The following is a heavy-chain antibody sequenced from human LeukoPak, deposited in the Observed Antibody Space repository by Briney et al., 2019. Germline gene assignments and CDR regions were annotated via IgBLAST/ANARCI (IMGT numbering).Heavy chain of an antibody. CDR2: ISAYNGNA. J-gene: IGHJ4*02. Sequence: ASVKVSCKASGYTFTSYGISWVRQAPGQGLEWMGWISAYNGNANYAQKLQGRVTMTTDTSTSTAYMELRSLRSYDTAVYYCARASPNYDFWSGYFHWGQGTLVTVSS. CDR1: GYTFTSYG. V-gene: IGHV1-18*01. D-gene: IGHD3-3*01. CDR3: ARASPNYDFWSGYFH.